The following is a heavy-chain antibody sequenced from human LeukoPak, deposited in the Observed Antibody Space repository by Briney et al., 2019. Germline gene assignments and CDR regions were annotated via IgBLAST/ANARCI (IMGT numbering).Heavy chain of an antibody. CDR2: IYYSGGT. J-gene: IGHJ5*02. D-gene: IGHD3-10*01. Sequence: PSETLSLTCTVSGGSISSSSYYWGWIRQPPGKGLEWIGSIYYSGGTYYNPSLKSRVTISVDTSKNQFSLKLSSVTAADTAVYYCARGGLWFPWGQGTLVTVSS. CDR1: GGSISSSSYY. CDR3: ARGGLWFP. V-gene: IGHV4-39*07.